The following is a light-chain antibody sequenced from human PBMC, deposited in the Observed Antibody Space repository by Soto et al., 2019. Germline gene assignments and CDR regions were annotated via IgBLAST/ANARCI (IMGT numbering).Light chain of an antibody. CDR1: TGTVTTSHW. V-gene: IGLV7-46*01. CDR2: DTN. J-gene: IGLJ7*01. Sequence: QAVVTQESSLTVSPGGTVTLTCGSSTGTVTTSHWPYWFQQKPGQAPKTLIYDTNNKHFWTPARFSGSILGGKAALTLSGAQPEDEAEYYCLLSYNAAPAVFGGGTKLTVL. CDR3: LLSYNAAPAV.